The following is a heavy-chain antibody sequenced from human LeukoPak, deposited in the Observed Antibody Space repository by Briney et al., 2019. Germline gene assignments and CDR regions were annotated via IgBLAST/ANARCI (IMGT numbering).Heavy chain of an antibody. CDR3: ARDWVDSYGSSFFDY. Sequence: PSETLSLTCTVSGGSISSGRYYWSWIRQPAGKGLEWIGRIYTSGSTNYNPSLKSRVTISVDTSKNQFSLKLSSVTAADTAVYYCARDWVDSYGSSFFDYWGQGTLVTVSS. V-gene: IGHV4-61*02. CDR1: GGSISSGRYY. CDR2: IYTSGST. D-gene: IGHD5-18*01. J-gene: IGHJ4*02.